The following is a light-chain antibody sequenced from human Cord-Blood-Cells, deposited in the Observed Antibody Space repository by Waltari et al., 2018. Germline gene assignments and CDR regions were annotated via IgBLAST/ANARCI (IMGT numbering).Light chain of an antibody. CDR3: SSYTSSSTVV. CDR2: EVS. V-gene: IGLV2-14*01. CDR1: SSYDRGYNQ. Sequence: QSALTQPASVSWSPRPSITTPCPGTSSYDRGYNQVSCYQQHPGKAPKLVIYEVSNRPSGVSNLFSGSKSGNMASLTISGLQAENEADYYCSSYTSSSTVVFGGGTKLTVL. J-gene: IGLJ2*01.